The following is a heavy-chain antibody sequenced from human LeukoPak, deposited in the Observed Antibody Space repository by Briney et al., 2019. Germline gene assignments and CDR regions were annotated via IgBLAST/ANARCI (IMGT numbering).Heavy chain of an antibody. D-gene: IGHD3-22*01. V-gene: IGHV3-23*01. J-gene: IGHJ3*02. Sequence: PGGSLRLSCAASGFTFSSYAMSWVRQAPGKGLEWVSAISGSGGSTYYADSVKGRFTISRDNSKNTLYLQMNSLRAEDTAVYYCANHVKCYDSSGYYYVVFYRCAFDIWGQGTMVTVSS. CDR2: ISGSGGST. CDR3: ANHVKCYDSSGYYYVVFYRCAFDI. CDR1: GFTFSSYA.